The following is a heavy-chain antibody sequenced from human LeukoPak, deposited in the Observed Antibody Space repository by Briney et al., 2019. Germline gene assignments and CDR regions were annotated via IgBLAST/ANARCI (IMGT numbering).Heavy chain of an antibody. CDR2: IIGGAGGT. V-gene: IGHV3-23*01. D-gene: IGHD2-2*01. J-gene: IGHJ4*02. CDR3: AHGSMYQLDY. CDR1: GFSFSSHG. Sequence: PGGSLRLSCAASGFSFSSHGMSWVRQAPGKGLEWVSGIIGGAGGTYYADSVKGWFTISRDNAKNTLYLQMNSLRAEDTAVYYCAHGSMYQLDYWGQGTLVTVSS.